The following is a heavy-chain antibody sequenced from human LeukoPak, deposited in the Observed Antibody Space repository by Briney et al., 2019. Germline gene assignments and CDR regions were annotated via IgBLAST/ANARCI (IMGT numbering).Heavy chain of an antibody. V-gene: IGHV4-59*01. Sequence: SETLSLTCTVSGGSISSYYWSWIRQPLGKGLEWIGYIYYSGSTNYNPSLKSRVTISVDTSKNQFSLKLSSVTAADTAVYYCARAGGNYRHNWFDPWGQGTLVTVSS. CDR1: GGSISSYY. CDR3: ARAGGNYRHNWFDP. D-gene: IGHD3-22*01. CDR2: IYYSGST. J-gene: IGHJ5*02.